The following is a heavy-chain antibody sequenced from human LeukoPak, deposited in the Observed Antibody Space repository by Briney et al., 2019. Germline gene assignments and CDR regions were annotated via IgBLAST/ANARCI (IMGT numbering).Heavy chain of an antibody. J-gene: IGHJ6*02. Sequence: GGSLRLSCAASGFTFSDHYMDWVRQAPGKGLEWVGRTRNKANSYTTEYAASVKGRFTISRDDSKNSLYLQMNSLKTEDTAVYYCARGPAVAGLGYYYYGMDVWGQGTTVTVSS. CDR2: TRNKANSYTT. CDR1: GFTFSDHY. D-gene: IGHD6-19*01. CDR3: ARGPAVAGLGYYYYGMDV. V-gene: IGHV3-72*01.